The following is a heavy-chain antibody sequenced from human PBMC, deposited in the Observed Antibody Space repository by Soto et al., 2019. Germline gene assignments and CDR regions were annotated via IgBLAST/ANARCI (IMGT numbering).Heavy chain of an antibody. CDR3: AKGRARITGTTDNWFDP. J-gene: IGHJ5*02. D-gene: IGHD1-7*01. V-gene: IGHV3-30*18. Sequence: VGSLRLSCAASGFTFSSYGMHWVRQAPGKGLEWVAVISYDGSNKYYADSVKGRFTISRDNSKNTLYLQMNSLRAEDTAVYYCAKGRARITGTTDNWFDPWGQGTLVTVSS. CDR1: GFTFSSYG. CDR2: ISYDGSNK.